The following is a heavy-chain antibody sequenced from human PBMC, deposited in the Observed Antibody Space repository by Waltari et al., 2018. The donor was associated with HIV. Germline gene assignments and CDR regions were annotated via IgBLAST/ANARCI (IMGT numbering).Heavy chain of an antibody. J-gene: IGHJ4*02. Sequence: QVQLQQWGAGLLKRSEALSLTCAVHGGSFSGYYWSWIRQPPGKGPEWIGEINHSGSTNYNPSLKGRVTISVDTSKNQFSLKLSSVTAADTAVYYCARGIPSGSGYDFWSGYWGLDYWGQGTLVTVSS. V-gene: IGHV4-34*01. D-gene: IGHD3-3*01. CDR3: ARGIPSGSGYDFWSGYWGLDY. CDR2: INHSGST. CDR1: GGSFSGYY.